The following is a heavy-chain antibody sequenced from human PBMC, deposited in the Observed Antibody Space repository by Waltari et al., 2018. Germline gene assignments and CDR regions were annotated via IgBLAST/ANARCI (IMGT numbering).Heavy chain of an antibody. CDR3: AKDLQCSGGSCYSS. Sequence: QVQLVESGGGVVQPGRSLRLSCAASGFTFSSYGMHWVRQAPGKGLEWVAVISYEGSNKHDADSVKGRFTISRDNSKNTLYLQMNSLRAEDTAVYYCAKDLQCSGGSCYSSWGQGTLVTVSS. CDR1: GFTFSSYG. V-gene: IGHV3-30*18. CDR2: ISYEGSNK. D-gene: IGHD2-15*01. J-gene: IGHJ4*02.